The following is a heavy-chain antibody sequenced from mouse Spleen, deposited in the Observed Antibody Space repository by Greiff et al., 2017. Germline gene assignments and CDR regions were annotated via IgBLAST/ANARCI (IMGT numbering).Heavy chain of an antibody. CDR1: GDSITSGY. Sequence: EVKLVESGPSLVKPSQTLSLTCSVTGDSITSGYWNWIRKFPGNKLEYMGYISYSGSTYYNPSLKSRISITRDTSKNQYYLQLNSVTTEDTATYYCARGYGYDEDGFDYWGQGTTLTVSS. CDR3: ARGYGYDEDGFDY. D-gene: IGHD2-2*01. V-gene: IGHV3-8*02. J-gene: IGHJ2*01. CDR2: ISYSGST.